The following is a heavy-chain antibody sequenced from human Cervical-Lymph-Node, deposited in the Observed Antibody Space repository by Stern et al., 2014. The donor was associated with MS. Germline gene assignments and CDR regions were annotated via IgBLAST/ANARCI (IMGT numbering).Heavy chain of an antibody. CDR3: AHDSGA. CDR1: GVSLNTSGVG. Sequence: QVPLRESGPAVVKPTQTLTLTCSLSGVSLNTSGVGVGWIRQPPGKGLEWLAIIFWDDDKHQSPSLKKRLTISKATPKNQTVPDMTSMDPVDTATYYCAHDSGAWGRGTLVTVSS. D-gene: IGHD1-26*01. V-gene: IGHV2-5*02. CDR2: IFWDDDK. J-gene: IGHJ5*02.